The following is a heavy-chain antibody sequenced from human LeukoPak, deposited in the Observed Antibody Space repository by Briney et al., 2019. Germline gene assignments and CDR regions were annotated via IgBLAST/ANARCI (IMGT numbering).Heavy chain of an antibody. CDR3: ARAAIAARPPLYYYYMDV. D-gene: IGHD6-6*01. J-gene: IGHJ6*03. Sequence: ASVKVSFKASGGTFSSYAISWVRQAPGQGLELMGGIIPIFGTANYAQKFQGRVPITTDESTSTAYMELSSLRSEDTAVYYCARAAIAARPPLYYYYMDVWGKGTTVTVSS. CDR1: GGTFSSYA. V-gene: IGHV1-69*05. CDR2: IIPIFGTA.